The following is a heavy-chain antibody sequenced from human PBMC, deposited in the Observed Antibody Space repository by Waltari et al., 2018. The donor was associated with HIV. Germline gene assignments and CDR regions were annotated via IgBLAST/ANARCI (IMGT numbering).Heavy chain of an antibody. CDR3: AKDLGYKQVEHYMDV. Sequence: EVQLVESGGGLVQPGGSLRLSCAASGFTFSSYAMNWVGQAPGKGLEWVSAISGSGGSTYDADSVKGRFTISRDNSKNTLYLQMNSLRAEDTAVYYCAKDLGYKQVEHYMDVWGKGTTVTVSS. V-gene: IGHV3-23*04. CDR1: GFTFSSYA. CDR2: ISGSGGST. J-gene: IGHJ6*03. D-gene: IGHD6-25*01.